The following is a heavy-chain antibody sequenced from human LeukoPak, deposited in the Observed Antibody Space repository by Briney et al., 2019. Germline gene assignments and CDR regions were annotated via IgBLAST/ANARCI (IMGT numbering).Heavy chain of an antibody. CDR1: GFTFSTYG. J-gene: IGHJ6*04. CDR2: ISGSGGST. D-gene: IGHD3-10*02. V-gene: IGHV3-23*01. CDR3: AELSITMIGGV. Sequence: GGSLRLSCVASGFTFSTYGMSWVRQAPGKGLEWVSAISGSGGSTYYADSVKGRFTISRDNSKNTLYLQMNSLRAEDTAVYYCAELSITMIGGVWGKGTTVTISS.